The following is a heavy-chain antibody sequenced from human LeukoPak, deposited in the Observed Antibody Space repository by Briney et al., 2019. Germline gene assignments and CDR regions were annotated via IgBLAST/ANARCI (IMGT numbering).Heavy chain of an antibody. V-gene: IGHV1-69*13. D-gene: IGHD6-6*01. CDR2: IIPIFGTA. J-gene: IGHJ4*02. CDR1: GGTFSSYA. Sequence: GASVKVSCKASGGTFSSYAISWVRQAPGQGLEWMGGIIPIFGTANYAQKFQGRVTITADESTSTAYMELSSLRSEDTAVYYCARGIWYSSSSLFDYWGQGTLVTVSS. CDR3: ARGIWYSSSSLFDY.